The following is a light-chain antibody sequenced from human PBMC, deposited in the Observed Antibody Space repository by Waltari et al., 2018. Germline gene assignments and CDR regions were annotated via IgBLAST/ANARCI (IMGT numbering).Light chain of an antibody. Sequence: DIQMTQSPSTLSASVGDRVTISCRASHSVGTWLAWYQQTPGKAPKLLIYMASSLESGVPSRFRGSGSGTDFTLTISSLQPDDFATYSCQQYSSFSTFGQGTKV. V-gene: IGKV1-5*03. CDR2: MAS. CDR1: HSVGTW. J-gene: IGKJ2*01. CDR3: QQYSSFST.